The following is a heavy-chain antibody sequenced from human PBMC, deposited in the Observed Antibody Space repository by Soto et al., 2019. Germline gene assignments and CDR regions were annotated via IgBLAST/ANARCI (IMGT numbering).Heavy chain of an antibody. CDR3: ARDCGGDLSAPGAGLDY. D-gene: IGHD2-21*02. Sequence: ASVKVSCKASGYTFSSYGLSWVRQAPGQGLEWMGWISPYNNNIHYGQQFQGRVTMTTDTSTRIAYMELRSLRSDDTAVYYCARDCGGDLSAPGAGLDYWGQGTLVTVSS. J-gene: IGHJ4*02. V-gene: IGHV1-18*01. CDR1: GYTFSSYG. CDR2: ISPYNNNI.